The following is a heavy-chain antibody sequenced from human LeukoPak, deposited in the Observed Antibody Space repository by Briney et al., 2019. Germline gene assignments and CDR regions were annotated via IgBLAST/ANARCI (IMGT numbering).Heavy chain of an antibody. CDR3: GKTYYYDSSGYPDPYYYYMDV. V-gene: IGHV3-23*01. J-gene: IGHJ6*03. D-gene: IGHD3-22*01. CDR1: GFTFSTYG. Sequence: GGSLRLSCAASGFTFSTYGMGWVRQAPGKGLEWVSTISGSGSGTYYADSVKGRFTISRDNSKNTLYLRMNSLRAEDTAIYYCGKTYYYDSSGYPDPYYYYMDVWGKGTTVTISS. CDR2: ISGSGSGT.